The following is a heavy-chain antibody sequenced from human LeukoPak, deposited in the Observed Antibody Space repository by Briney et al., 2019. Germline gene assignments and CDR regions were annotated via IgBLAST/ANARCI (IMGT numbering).Heavy chain of an antibody. V-gene: IGHV3-23*01. Sequence: LPGGSLRLSCAASGFTFSSYGMSWVRQAPGKGLDSVSAISGSGGNTYYADSVKGRSTISRDNSKNTLYLQMNSLRAEDTAVYYCAKDQYGGNPQYYFDYWGQGTLVTVSS. CDR1: GFTFSSYG. CDR2: ISGSGGNT. D-gene: IGHD4-23*01. CDR3: AKDQYGGNPQYYFDY. J-gene: IGHJ4*02.